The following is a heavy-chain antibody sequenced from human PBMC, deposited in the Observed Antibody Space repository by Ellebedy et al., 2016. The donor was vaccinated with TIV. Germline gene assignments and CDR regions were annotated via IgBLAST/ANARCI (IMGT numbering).Heavy chain of an antibody. Sequence: AASVKVSCKASGYTFTGHYLHWVRQAPGQGLEWMGWINTKTGGTKYAQRFQGRITLTRDTSITTGYMGLTSLRFDDTAVYYCARPLEDWGQGTLVTVAS. J-gene: IGHJ4*02. CDR1: GYTFTGHY. V-gene: IGHV1-2*02. CDR2: INTKTGGT. CDR3: ARPLED.